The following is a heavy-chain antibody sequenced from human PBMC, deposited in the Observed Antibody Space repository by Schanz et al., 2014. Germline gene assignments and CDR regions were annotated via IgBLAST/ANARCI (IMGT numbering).Heavy chain of an antibody. CDR3: ARDRGFCANDICWLRYYMDV. CDR1: GFTFSKYG. D-gene: IGHD2-8*01. Sequence: QVQLVESGGGVVQPGRSLRLSCAASGFTFSKYGVHWVRQAPGKGLEWVAVIWYNGSNKYYADSVRGRFTISRDNSKNTLYLQMNNLRAEDTAVYYCARDRGFCANDICWLRYYMDVWGNGTTVTVSS. J-gene: IGHJ6*03. CDR2: IWYNGSNK. V-gene: IGHV3-33*01.